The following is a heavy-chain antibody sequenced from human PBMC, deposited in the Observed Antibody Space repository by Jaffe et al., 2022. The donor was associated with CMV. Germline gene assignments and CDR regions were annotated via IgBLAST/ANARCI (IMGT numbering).Heavy chain of an antibody. D-gene: IGHD3-9*01. V-gene: IGHV4-34*01. CDR1: GGSFSGYY. J-gene: IGHJ6*03. Sequence: QVQLQQWGAGLLKPSETLSLTCAVYGGSFSGYYWSWIRQPPGKGLEWIGEINHSGSTNYNPSLKSRVTISVDTSKNQFSLKLSSVTAADTAVYYCARGRPYYDILTGYSSYYYMDVWGKGTTVTVSS. CDR3: ARGRPYYDILTGYSSYYYMDV. CDR2: INHSGST.